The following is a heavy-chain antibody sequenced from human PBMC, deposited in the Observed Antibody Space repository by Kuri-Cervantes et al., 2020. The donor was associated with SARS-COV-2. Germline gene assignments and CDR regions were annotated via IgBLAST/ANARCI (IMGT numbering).Heavy chain of an antibody. CDR1: GGSLSGYY. J-gene: IGHJ3*02. V-gene: IGHV4-34*01. Sequence: GSLRLSWAVYGGSLSGYYWSWIRQPPGKGLEWIGEINHSGSTNYNPSLKSRVTISVDTSKNQFSLKVNSVTAADTTVYYCAREVAYDFWNDYIPRDAFDIWGQGTMVTVSS. D-gene: IGHD3-3*01. CDR3: AREVAYDFWNDYIPRDAFDI. CDR2: INHSGST.